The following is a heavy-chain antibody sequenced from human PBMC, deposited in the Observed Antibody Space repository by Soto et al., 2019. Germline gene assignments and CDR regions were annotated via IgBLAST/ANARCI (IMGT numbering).Heavy chain of an antibody. Sequence: ASVKVSCKASGYTFTSYGISWVRQAPGQGLEWMGWISAYNGNTNYAQKLQGRVTMTTDTSTSTAYMELRSLRSDDTAVYYCARAYYDILTGYFHNWFDPWGQGTLVTVSS. V-gene: IGHV1-18*01. CDR3: ARAYYDILTGYFHNWFDP. CDR1: GYTFTSYG. D-gene: IGHD3-9*01. J-gene: IGHJ5*02. CDR2: ISAYNGNT.